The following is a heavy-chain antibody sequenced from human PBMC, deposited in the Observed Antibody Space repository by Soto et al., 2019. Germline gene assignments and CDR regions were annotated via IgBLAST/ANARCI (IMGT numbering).Heavy chain of an antibody. CDR2: IYSGGST. CDR3: ARIDAGYITSAFDY. Sequence: EVQLVETGGGLIQPGGSLRLSCAVSGFTVRSQYMSWVRQAPGKGLEWVSAIYSGGSTHYADSVKGRFTISRDNSKNTLYLQMNSLRVEDTAVYYCARIDAGYITSAFDYWGPGTLVTVSS. V-gene: IGHV3-53*02. D-gene: IGHD6-13*01. J-gene: IGHJ4*02. CDR1: GFTVRSQY.